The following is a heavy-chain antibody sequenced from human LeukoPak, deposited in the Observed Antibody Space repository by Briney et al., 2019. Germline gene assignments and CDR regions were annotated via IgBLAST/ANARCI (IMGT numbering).Heavy chain of an antibody. Sequence: GGSLRLSCATYGFTFNNYGMNWVCQAPGKGLEWVSLSSGTSVYTQYADSVKGRFTVSRDDAKKSVYLQMNSLRPEDTGVYYCARGVFDYWGQGILVTVSS. D-gene: IGHD3-16*01. V-gene: IGHV3-21*01. J-gene: IGHJ4*02. CDR1: GFTFNNYG. CDR2: SSGTSVYT. CDR3: ARGVFDY.